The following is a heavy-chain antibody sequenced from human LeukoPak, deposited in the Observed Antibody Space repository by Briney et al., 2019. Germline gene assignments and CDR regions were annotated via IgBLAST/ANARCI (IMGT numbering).Heavy chain of an antibody. CDR1: GYSFTGYW. V-gene: IGHV5-10-1*01. CDR3: ARNSGGAYNWFDP. Sequence: KSGESLKISCKGSGYSFTGYWISWVRQMPGKGLEWMGRIDPSDSYTNYSPSFQGHVTISADKSISTAYLQWSSLKASDTAMYYCARNSGGAYNWFDPWGQGTLVTVSS. J-gene: IGHJ5*02. D-gene: IGHD1-1*01. CDR2: IDPSDSYT.